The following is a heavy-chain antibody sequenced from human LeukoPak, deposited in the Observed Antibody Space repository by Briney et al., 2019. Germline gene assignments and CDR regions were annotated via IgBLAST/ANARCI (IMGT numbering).Heavy chain of an antibody. Sequence: QPGGSLRLSCAASGFTFSSYAMSWVRQAPGKGLEWVSAISGSGGSTYYADSVKGRFTISRDNSKNTLYLQMNSLRAEDTAVYYCAKVSFWSGYRCYYYYGMDVWGQGTTVTVSS. J-gene: IGHJ6*02. D-gene: IGHD3-3*01. V-gene: IGHV3-23*01. CDR2: ISGSGGST. CDR3: AKVSFWSGYRCYYYYGMDV. CDR1: GFTFSSYA.